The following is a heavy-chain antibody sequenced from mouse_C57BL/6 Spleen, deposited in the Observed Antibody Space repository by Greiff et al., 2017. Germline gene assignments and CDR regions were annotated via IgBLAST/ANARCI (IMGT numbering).Heavy chain of an antibody. Sequence: EVMLVEPGGGLVQPGASLRLSCAASGFTFTDYYMSWVRQPPGKALEWLALIRNNANGYTSEYTASVKGRFTISRDNSQDNLYRQMNTLRAEDSAAYYWVKARQCGGSSNWDFDVWGTGTTVTVSA. V-gene: IGHV7-4*01. CDR1: GFTFTDYY. J-gene: IGHJ1*03. D-gene: IGHD1-1*01. CDR2: IRNNANGYTS. CDR3: VKARQCGGSSNWDFDV.